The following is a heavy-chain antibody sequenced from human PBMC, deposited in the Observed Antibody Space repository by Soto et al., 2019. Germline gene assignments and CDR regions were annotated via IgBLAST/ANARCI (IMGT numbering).Heavy chain of an antibody. CDR2: INAGNGNT. Sequence: ASVKVSCKASGYTFTSYAMHWVRQAPGQRLEWMGWINAGNGNTKYSQKFQGRVTITRDTSASTAYMELSSLRSEDTAVYYCARDMYSGGLRAGYYYYGMDVWGQGTTVTVSS. CDR1: GYTFTSYA. D-gene: IGHD6-19*01. J-gene: IGHJ6*02. V-gene: IGHV1-3*01. CDR3: ARDMYSGGLRAGYYYYGMDV.